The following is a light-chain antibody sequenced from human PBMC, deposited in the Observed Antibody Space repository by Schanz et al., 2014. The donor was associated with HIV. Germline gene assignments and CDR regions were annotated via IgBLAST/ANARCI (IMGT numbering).Light chain of an antibody. CDR1: RSNIGTNY. CDR3: QSYDSSLSGSV. J-gene: IGLJ2*01. CDR2: GNS. Sequence: QSVLTQPPSASGPPGQRVTISCSGSRSNIGTNYVYWYQQLPGTAPKLLIYGNSNRPSGVPDRFSGSKSGTSASLAITGLQAEDEADYYCQSYDSSLSGSVFGGGTKLTVL. V-gene: IGLV1-40*01.